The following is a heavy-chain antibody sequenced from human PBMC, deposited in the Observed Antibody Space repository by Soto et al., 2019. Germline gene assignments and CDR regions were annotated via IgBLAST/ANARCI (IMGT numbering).Heavy chain of an antibody. CDR2: IYSSGST. CDR1: GGSIRSDFHY. D-gene: IGHD4-17*01. CDR3: ARGPTVTTDY. V-gene: IGHV4-30-4*01. Sequence: SETLSLTCTVSGGSIRSDFHYWSWFRQPPGKGLEWIGNIYSSGSTYHNPSLKSQVSISVDTSKNQFSLKLSSVTAADTAVYYCARGPTVTTDYWGQGVLVTV. J-gene: IGHJ4*02.